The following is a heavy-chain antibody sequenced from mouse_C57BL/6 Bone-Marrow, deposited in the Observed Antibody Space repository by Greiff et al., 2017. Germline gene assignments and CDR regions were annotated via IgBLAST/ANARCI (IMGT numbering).Heavy chain of an antibody. Sequence: QVQLKQPGAELVKPGASVKLSCKASGYTFTSYWMHWVKQRPGRGLEWIGRIDPNRGGTKYNEKFKSKATLTVDKPSSTAYMQLSSLTSEDSAVYYCAREKRYYGNPYWYFDVWGTGTTVTVSS. D-gene: IGHD2-1*01. J-gene: IGHJ1*03. V-gene: IGHV1-72*01. CDR3: AREKRYYGNPYWYFDV. CDR1: GYTFTSYW. CDR2: IDPNRGGT.